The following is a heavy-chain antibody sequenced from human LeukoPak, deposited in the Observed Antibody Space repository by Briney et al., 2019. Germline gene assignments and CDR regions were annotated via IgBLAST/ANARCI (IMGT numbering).Heavy chain of an antibody. Sequence: GGSLRLSCAASGFTFSSYGMHWVRQAPGKGLEWVAVISYDGSNKYYADSVKGRFTISRDNSKNTLYLQMNSLRAEDTAVYYCARGVDRETVSRFDFWGQGTLVTVSS. D-gene: IGHD1-1*01. CDR3: ARGVDRETVSRFDF. CDR1: GFTFSSYG. J-gene: IGHJ4*02. V-gene: IGHV3-30*03. CDR2: ISYDGSNK.